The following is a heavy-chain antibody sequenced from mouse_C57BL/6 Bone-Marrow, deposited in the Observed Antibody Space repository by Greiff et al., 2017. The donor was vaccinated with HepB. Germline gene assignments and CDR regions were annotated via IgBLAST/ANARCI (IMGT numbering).Heavy chain of an antibody. CDR3: ARRVYYGIDWYFDV. J-gene: IGHJ1*03. CDR1: GFTFSDYG. D-gene: IGHD1-1*01. CDR2: ISSGSSTI. Sequence: EVKLVESGGGLVKPGGSLKLSCAASGFTFSDYGMHWVRQAPEKGLEWVAYISSGSSTIYYADTVKGRFTISRDNAKNTLFLQMTSLRSEDTAMYYCARRVYYGIDWYFDVWGTGTTVTVSS. V-gene: IGHV5-17*01.